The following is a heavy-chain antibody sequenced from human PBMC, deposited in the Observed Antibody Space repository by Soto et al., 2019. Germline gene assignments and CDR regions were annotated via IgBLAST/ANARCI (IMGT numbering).Heavy chain of an antibody. CDR3: ARDLYCSGGSCPTDY. CDR1: GFTFSSYS. CDR2: ISSSSSYI. D-gene: IGHD2-15*01. Sequence: GGSLRLSCAASGFTFSSYSMNWVRQAPGKGLEWVSSISSSSSYIYYADSVKGRFTISRDNAKNSLYLQMNSLRAEDTAVYYCARDLYCSGGSCPTDYWGQGTLVTVSS. V-gene: IGHV3-21*01. J-gene: IGHJ4*02.